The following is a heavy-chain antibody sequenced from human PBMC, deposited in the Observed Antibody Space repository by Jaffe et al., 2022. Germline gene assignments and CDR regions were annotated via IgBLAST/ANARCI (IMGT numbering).Heavy chain of an antibody. J-gene: IGHJ4*02. V-gene: IGHV1-46*01. Sequence: QVQLVQSGAEVKKPGASVKVSCKASGYTFTSYYMHWVRQAPGQGLEWMGIINPSGGSTSYAQKFQGRVTMTRDTSTSTVYMELSSLRSEDTAVYYCARAKGRGDSSGYYFYYFDYWGQGTLVTVSS. CDR3: ARAKGRGDSSGYYFYYFDY. D-gene: IGHD3-22*01. CDR1: GYTFTSYY. CDR2: INPSGGST.